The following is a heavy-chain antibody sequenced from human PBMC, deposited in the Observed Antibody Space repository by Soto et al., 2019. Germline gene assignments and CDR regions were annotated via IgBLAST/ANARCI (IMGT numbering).Heavy chain of an antibody. V-gene: IGHV3-23*01. CDR1: GFTFSDHA. CDR2: ISGGGSGA. Sequence: EVQLLESGGGLVQPGGSLRLSCTASGFTFSDHAMTWVRQAPGKGLEWVSGISGGGSGAYYADSVKGRFTVSRANSKNTLFLQMDSLRAEETAVYYCAIDVWWYTHWGQGTLVTVSS. J-gene: IGHJ4*02. CDR3: AIDVWWYTH. D-gene: IGHD2-15*01.